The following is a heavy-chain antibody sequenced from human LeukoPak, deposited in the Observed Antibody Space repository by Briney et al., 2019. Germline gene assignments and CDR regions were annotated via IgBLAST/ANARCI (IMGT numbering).Heavy chain of an antibody. CDR1: GLTVNNNY. CDR2: LYIGGNT. D-gene: IGHD5-18*01. V-gene: IGHV3-53*01. Sequence: GGSLRLSRAASGLTVNNNYMNWVRQAPGKGLEWVSALYIGGNTYYADSVRGRFTISRDNSKNTLYLQMNSLRAEDTAIYYCMTAAGYNFGQYWGQGTLVTVSS. J-gene: IGHJ4*02. CDR3: MTAAGYNFGQY.